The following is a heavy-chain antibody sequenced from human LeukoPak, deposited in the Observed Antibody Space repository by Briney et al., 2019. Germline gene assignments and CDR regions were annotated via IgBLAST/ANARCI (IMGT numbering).Heavy chain of an antibody. CDR2: IIPIFGTA. J-gene: IGHJ4*02. CDR3: ARDRRPGDYGDY. D-gene: IGHD4-17*01. Sequence: SVKVSCKASGGTFSSYAISWVRQAPGQGLEWMGGIIPIFGTANYAQKFRGRVTITADKSTRTAYMELSSLRSEDTAVYYCARDRRPGDYGDYWGQGTLVTVSS. V-gene: IGHV1-69*06. CDR1: GGTFSSYA.